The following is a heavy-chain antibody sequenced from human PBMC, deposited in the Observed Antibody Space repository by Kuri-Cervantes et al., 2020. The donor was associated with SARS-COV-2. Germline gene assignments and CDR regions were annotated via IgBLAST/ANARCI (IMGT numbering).Heavy chain of an antibody. Sequence: ASVKVSCKGSGYSFTSYWIGWVRQMPGKGLEWMGIIYPGDSDTRYSPSFQGQVTISADKSISTAYLQWSSLKASDTAMYYCARHDYGDYGARTSYYYYGMDVWGQGTTVTVSS. J-gene: IGHJ6*02. CDR2: IYPGDSDT. CDR1: GYSFTSYW. D-gene: IGHD4-17*01. V-gene: IGHV5-51*01. CDR3: ARHDYGDYGARTSYYYYGMDV.